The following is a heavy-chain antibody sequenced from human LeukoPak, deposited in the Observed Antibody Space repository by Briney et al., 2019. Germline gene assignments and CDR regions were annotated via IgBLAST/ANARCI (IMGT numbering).Heavy chain of an antibody. V-gene: IGHV1-46*01. CDR1: GYTFTSYY. CDR2: INPSGGST. J-gene: IGHJ1*01. CDR3: ARASHYGGNSVRSKYFQH. D-gene: IGHD4-23*01. Sequence: ASVKVSCKASGYTFTSYYMHWVRQAPGQGLEWMGIINPSGGSTSYAQKFQGRVTVTRDTSTSTVYMELSSLRSEDTAVYYCARASHYGGNSVRSKYFQHWGQGTLVTVSS.